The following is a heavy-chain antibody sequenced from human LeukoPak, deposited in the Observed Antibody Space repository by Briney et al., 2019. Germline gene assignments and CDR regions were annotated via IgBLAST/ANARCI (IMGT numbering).Heavy chain of an antibody. D-gene: IGHD3-9*01. V-gene: IGHV4-30-2*01. CDR3: ASVFDWTFDY. Sequence: SQTLSLTCAVSGGSISSGGYSWSWIRQPPGKVLEWIGYIYHSGSTYYNPSLKSRVTISVDRSKNQFSLKLSSVTAADTAVYYCASVFDWTFDYWGQGTLVTVSS. CDR2: IYHSGST. J-gene: IGHJ4*02. CDR1: GGSISSGGYS.